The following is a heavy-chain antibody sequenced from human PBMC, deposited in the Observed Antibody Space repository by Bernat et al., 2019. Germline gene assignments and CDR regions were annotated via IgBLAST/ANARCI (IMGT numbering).Heavy chain of an antibody. CDR1: GFTVINKY. D-gene: IGHD1-1*01. J-gene: IGHJ4*02. CDR3: AAHVATTGGFEY. V-gene: IGHV3-53*01. Sequence: EVQLVESGGGLIQPGGSLRLSCAASGFTVINKYMTWVRQAPGKGLEFISIILTGGGTYYADPVMGRSIISRDDFKNTLYLQLNSLRAEDTAVYYCAAHVATTGGFEYWGQGTLVTVSS. CDR2: ILTGGGT.